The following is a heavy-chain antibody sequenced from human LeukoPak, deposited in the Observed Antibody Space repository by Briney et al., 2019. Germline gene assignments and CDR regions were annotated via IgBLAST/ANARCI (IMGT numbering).Heavy chain of an antibody. CDR3: ARRGGSYSHSDF. D-gene: IGHD1-26*01. CDR1: GYTFSSYG. Sequence: ASVRVSCKASGYTFSSYGIIWVRQAPGPGLEWMGWVSAFNGNTDYAPKLQGRVTMTTDTSTTTAYMELRSLTSDDTAVYYCARRGGSYSHSDFWGQGTLVTVSS. J-gene: IGHJ4*02. V-gene: IGHV1-18*01. CDR2: VSAFNGNT.